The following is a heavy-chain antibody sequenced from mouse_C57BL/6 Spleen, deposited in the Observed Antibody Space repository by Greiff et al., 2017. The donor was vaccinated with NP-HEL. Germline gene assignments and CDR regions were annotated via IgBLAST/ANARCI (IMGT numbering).Heavy chain of an antibody. CDR1: GFTFSSYA. CDR3: ARGVLRSHFDY. CDR2: ISDGGSYT. Sequence: EVKLVESGGGLVKPGGSLKLSCAASGFTFSSYAMSWVRQTPEKRLEWVATISDGGSYTYYPDNVKGRFTISRDNAKNNLYLQMSPLKSEDTAMHYCARGVLRSHFDYWGQGTTLTVSS. D-gene: IGHD1-1*01. J-gene: IGHJ2*01. V-gene: IGHV5-4*03.